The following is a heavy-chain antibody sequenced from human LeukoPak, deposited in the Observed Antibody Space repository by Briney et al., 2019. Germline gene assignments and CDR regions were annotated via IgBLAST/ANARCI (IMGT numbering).Heavy chain of an antibody. CDR1: GYSISSGYY. V-gene: IGHV4-38-2*02. CDR2: IYHSEST. CDR3: ARPIDLWLWNTFDI. Sequence: SETLSLICTVSGYSISSGYYWGWIRQPPGKGLEWIGSIYHSESTYYNPSLKSRVTISGDTSKNQFSLRLSSVTAADTAVYYCARPIDLWLWNTFDIWGQGIMVTVSS. D-gene: IGHD3-9*01. J-gene: IGHJ3*02.